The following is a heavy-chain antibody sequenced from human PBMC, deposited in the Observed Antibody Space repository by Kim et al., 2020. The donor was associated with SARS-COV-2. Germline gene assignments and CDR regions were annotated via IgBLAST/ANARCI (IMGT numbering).Heavy chain of an antibody. D-gene: IGHD6-19*01. CDR2: INAGNGNT. Sequence: ASVKVSCKASGYTFTSYAMHWVRQAPGQRLEWMGWINAGNGNTKYSQKFQGRVTITRDTSASPAYMELSSLRSEDTAVYYCARLGAVAGTYYYYGMDVWGQGTTVTVSS. J-gene: IGHJ6*02. CDR3: ARLGAVAGTYYYYGMDV. CDR1: GYTFTSYA. V-gene: IGHV1-3*01.